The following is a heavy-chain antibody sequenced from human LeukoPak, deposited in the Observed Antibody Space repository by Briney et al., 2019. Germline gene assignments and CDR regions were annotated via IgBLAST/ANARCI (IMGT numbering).Heavy chain of an antibody. CDR1: GGSISSYY. D-gene: IGHD3-10*01. V-gene: IGHV4-59*01. J-gene: IGHJ4*02. CDR3: ARASRSRLGGFGELLRYYFDY. Sequence: SETLSLTCTVSGGSISSYYWSWIRQPPGKGLEWIGYIYYSGSTNYNPSLKSRVAISVDTSKNQFSLKLSSVTAADTAVYYCARASRSRLGGFGELLRYYFDYWGQGTLVTVSS. CDR2: IYYSGST.